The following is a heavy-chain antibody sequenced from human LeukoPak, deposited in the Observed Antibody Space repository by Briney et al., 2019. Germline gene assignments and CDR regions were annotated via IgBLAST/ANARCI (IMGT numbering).Heavy chain of an antibody. V-gene: IGHV4-39*07. CDR2: ISYSGST. D-gene: IGHD6-19*01. J-gene: IGHJ4*02. Sequence: SETLSLTCTVSGGSVSSSTYYWGWIRQPPGKGLEWIGTISYSGSTYYNPSLKSRVTISVDTSKNQFSLKLSSMTAADTAVYYCARGVVAGTPDYWGQGTLVTVSS. CDR1: GGSVSSSTYY. CDR3: ARGVVAGTPDY.